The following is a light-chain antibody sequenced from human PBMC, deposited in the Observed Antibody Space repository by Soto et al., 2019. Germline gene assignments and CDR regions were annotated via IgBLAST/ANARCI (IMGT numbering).Light chain of an antibody. CDR2: DAS. CDR3: QGYNTWRRIS. CDR1: QSVSSN. J-gene: IGKJ5*01. V-gene: IGKV3-15*01. Sequence: EIVMTQSPATLSVSPGERATLSCRASQSVSSNLVWYQQKPGQSPRLLTYDASTRATGVPARFIGSGSGTEFSLTISSLQSEDFAVYYCQGYNTWRRISFGQGTRREIK.